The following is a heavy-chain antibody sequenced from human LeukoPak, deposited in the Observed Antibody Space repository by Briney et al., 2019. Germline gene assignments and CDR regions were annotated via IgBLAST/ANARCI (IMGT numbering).Heavy chain of an antibody. CDR2: TYDSGSS. CDR1: GGSMRNYY. J-gene: IGHJ4*02. D-gene: IGHD2-2*01. Sequence: SETLSLTCAVSGGSMRNYYWSWIRQPPGKGLEWIGYTYDSGSSSYNPSLRSRVSISIDTSKNQFSVNLSSVTAADTAVYYCARGWASSWYYFDFWGQGTLVTVSS. CDR3: ARGWASSWYYFDF. V-gene: IGHV4-59*01.